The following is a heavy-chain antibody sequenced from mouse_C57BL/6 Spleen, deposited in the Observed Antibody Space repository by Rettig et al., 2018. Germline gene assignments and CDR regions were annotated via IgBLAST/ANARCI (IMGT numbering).Heavy chain of an antibody. CDR3: TQAMDY. Sequence: AIDPETGGTAYNQKFKGKAILTADKSSSTAYMELRSLTSEDSAVYYCTQAMDYWGQGTSVTVSS. V-gene: IGHV1-15*01. J-gene: IGHJ4*01. CDR2: IDPETGGT.